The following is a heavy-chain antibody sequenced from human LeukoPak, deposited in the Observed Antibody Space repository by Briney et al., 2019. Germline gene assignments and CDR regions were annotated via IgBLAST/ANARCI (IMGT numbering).Heavy chain of an antibody. D-gene: IGHD2-15*01. J-gene: IGHJ6*02. CDR1: GFTFSSYS. Sequence: RTGGSLRLSCAASGFTFSSYSMNWVRQAPGKGLEWVSSISSSSSYIYYADSVKGRFTISRDNAKNSLYLQMNSLRAEDTAVYYCAGTEVVVAAMDVWGQGTTVTVSS. V-gene: IGHV3-21*01. CDR3: AGTEVVVAAMDV. CDR2: ISSSSSYI.